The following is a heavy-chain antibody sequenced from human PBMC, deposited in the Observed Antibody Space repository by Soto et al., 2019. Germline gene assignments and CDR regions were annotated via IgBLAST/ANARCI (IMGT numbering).Heavy chain of an antibody. CDR2: VYHTGDT. V-gene: IGHV4-4*02. J-gene: IGHJ5*02. D-gene: IGHD2-21*02. CDR1: GGTVASSHW. CDR3: SREIVTAGGNNYFDP. Sequence: SETLSLTCGVSGGTVASSHWWSWVRQSPGGGLEWIGNVYHTGDTNLNPSLQSRVTISVDKSNNQFSLRLNSLTAADTAVYFCSREIVTAGGNNYFDPWGPGTLVTVSS.